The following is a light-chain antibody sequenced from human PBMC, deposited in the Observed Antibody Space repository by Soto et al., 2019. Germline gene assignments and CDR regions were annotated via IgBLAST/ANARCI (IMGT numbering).Light chain of an antibody. Sequence: IQMTQSPSSLSASVGDRVTITCQASQDISKNLNWYQQKPGKAPKLLIYDASSLQTGVPSRFSGSGSATHCTFTISSLQPEEVATYYCQQYDNLLPITFGQGTRLEIK. CDR2: DAS. CDR1: QDISKN. CDR3: QQYDNLLPIT. J-gene: IGKJ5*01. V-gene: IGKV1-33*01.